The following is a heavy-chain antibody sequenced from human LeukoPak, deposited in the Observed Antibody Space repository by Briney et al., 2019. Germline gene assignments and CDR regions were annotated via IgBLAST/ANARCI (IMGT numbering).Heavy chain of an antibody. Sequence: GGSLRLSCAASGFTFSSYGMHWVRQAPGKGLEWVAVISYDGSNKYYADSVKGRFTISRDNSKNTLYLQMNSLRAEDTAVYYCAKDEQYDFWSGYYPDYYYGMDVWGQGTTVTVSS. CDR1: GFTFSSYG. D-gene: IGHD3-3*01. CDR3: AKDEQYDFWSGYYPDYYYGMDV. CDR2: ISYDGSNK. V-gene: IGHV3-30*18. J-gene: IGHJ6*02.